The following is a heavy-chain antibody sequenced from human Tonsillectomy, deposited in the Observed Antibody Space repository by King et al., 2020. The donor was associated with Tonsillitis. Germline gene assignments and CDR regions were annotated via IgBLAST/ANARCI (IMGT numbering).Heavy chain of an antibody. CDR1: GYTFSGYY. CDR2: INPKNGAT. CDR3: ARSLAWELPDY. J-gene: IGHJ4*02. V-gene: IGHV1-2*04. Sequence: QLVQSGAEVKKPEASVKVSCKASGYTFSGYYMHWVRQAPGQGLEWMGWINPKNGATNYAQKFQGWVTMTRDTSINTAYMEMKRLRSDDTAVYYCARSLAWELPDYWGQGTLVTVSP. D-gene: IGHD1-26*01.